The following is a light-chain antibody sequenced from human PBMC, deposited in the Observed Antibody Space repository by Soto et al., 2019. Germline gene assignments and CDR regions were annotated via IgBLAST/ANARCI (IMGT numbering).Light chain of an antibody. CDR2: KVS. V-gene: IGLV2-23*02. J-gene: IGLJ3*02. Sequence: QSALTQPASVSGSPGQSITISCTGTSSDIGGYNVVSWYQQLPGKAPKLIIYKVSERPSEISSRFSGSKSGNTASLTISGLQTEDEADYYRCSYAGNMLVFGGGTKLTVL. CDR1: SSDIGGYNV. CDR3: CSYAGNMLV.